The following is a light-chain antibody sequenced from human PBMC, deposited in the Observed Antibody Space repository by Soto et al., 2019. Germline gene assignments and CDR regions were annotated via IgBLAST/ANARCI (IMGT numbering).Light chain of an antibody. J-gene: IGLJ2*01. V-gene: IGLV2-14*03. Sequence: QSALAQPASVSGSPGQSITISCTGTSSDVGGYNYVSWYQQHPGKAPKLMIDDVSNRPSGVSNRFSGSKSGNTASLTISGLQAEDEADYYCNSYTTVTSGVFGGGTKVTVL. CDR1: SSDVGGYNY. CDR3: NSYTTVTSGV. CDR2: DVS.